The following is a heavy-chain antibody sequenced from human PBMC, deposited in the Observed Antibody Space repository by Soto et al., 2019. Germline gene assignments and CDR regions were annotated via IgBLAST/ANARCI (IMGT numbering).Heavy chain of an antibody. J-gene: IGHJ4*02. D-gene: IGHD4-17*01. V-gene: IGHV4-31*01. Sequence: QVQLQESGPGLVKPSQTLSLTCTVSGGSISTGGYYWTWIRQHPGKGLEWIGYIYYSGSTYYNQSLMSLVTISVDTFKNQYSRKLSSVTAADTAVSYCARGLSVTLFDIWGQGTLVTVSS. CDR2: IYYSGST. CDR1: GGSISTGGYY. CDR3: ARGLSVTLFDI.